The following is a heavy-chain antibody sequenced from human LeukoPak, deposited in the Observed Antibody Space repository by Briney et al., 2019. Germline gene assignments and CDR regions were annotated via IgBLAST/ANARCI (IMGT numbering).Heavy chain of an antibody. CDR3: ARRSKSSAIWYYFDY. V-gene: IGHV3-23*01. J-gene: IGHJ4*02. Sequence: GGSLRLSCAASGFSFSSYGINWVRQAPGRGLEWVSGISGSGDITYYADSVKGRFTISRDNSRNTLYLQMNSLRAEDTAVYYCARRSKSSAIWYYFDYWGQGTLVTVSS. D-gene: IGHD6-25*01. CDR2: ISGSGDIT. CDR1: GFSFSSYG.